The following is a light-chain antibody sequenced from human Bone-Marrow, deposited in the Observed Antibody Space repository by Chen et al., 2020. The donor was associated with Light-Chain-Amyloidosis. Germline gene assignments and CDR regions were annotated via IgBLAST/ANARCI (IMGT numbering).Light chain of an antibody. Sequence: DIVMTQSPASLAVSLGERATINCKSSQSVLHSPNNKNYLAWYQQKPGQPPKLLIYWASTRESGVPDRFSGSGSGTDFTLTISRLEPEDFAVYYCQQYGSSLWTFGQGTKVEIK. CDR2: WAS. CDR1: QSVLHSPNNKNY. CDR3: QQYGSSLWT. J-gene: IGKJ1*01. V-gene: IGKV4-1*01.